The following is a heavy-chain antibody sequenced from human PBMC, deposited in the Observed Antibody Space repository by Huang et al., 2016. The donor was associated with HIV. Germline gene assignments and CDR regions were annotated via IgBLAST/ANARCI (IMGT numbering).Heavy chain of an antibody. J-gene: IGHJ4*02. Sequence: QVQLQQWGAGLLKPSETLSLTCAVYGGSFSGYYWSWIRQPPGKGLEWIGEINHSGSNNYNPSLKRRVTISVDTSKNQFSLKLNSVTAADTAVYYCARGSVFAETYWGQGTLVTVSS. CDR2: INHSGSN. CDR3: ARGSVFAETY. CDR1: GGSFSGYY. V-gene: IGHV4-34*01. D-gene: IGHD1-20*01.